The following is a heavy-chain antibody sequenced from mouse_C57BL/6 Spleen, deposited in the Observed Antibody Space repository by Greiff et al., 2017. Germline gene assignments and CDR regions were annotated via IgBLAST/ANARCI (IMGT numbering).Heavy chain of an antibody. CDR1: GYAFSSSW. J-gene: IGHJ1*03. CDR3: ARGNYYGPYWYFDV. V-gene: IGHV1-82*01. CDR2: IYPGDGDT. Sequence: VKLMVSGPELVKPGASVKISCKASGYAFSSSWMNWVKQRPGKGLEWIGRIYPGDGDTNYNGKFKGKATLTADNSSSTAYMQLSSLTSEDSAVYFCARGNYYGPYWYFDVWGTGTTVTVSS. D-gene: IGHD1-1*01.